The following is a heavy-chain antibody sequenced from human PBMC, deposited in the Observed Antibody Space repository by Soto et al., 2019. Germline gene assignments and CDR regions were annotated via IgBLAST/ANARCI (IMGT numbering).Heavy chain of an antibody. J-gene: IGHJ5*01. CDR2: IYKSATT. Sequence: QVQLLESGPGLVKPSQTLSLTCSVSGDSISNLDYFWAWIRQPPGQALEYIGYIYKSATTYYNPSFESRVAISVDTSKSQFSLNVTSATAADTAVYFCARGRYCLTGRCFPNWFDSWGQGALVTVSS. CDR3: ARGRYCLTGRCFPNWFDS. D-gene: IGHD7-27*01. CDR1: GDSISNLDYF. V-gene: IGHV4-30-4*01.